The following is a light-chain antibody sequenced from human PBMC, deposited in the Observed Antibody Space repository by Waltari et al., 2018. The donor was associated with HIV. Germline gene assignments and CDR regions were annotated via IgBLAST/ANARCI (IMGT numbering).Light chain of an antibody. J-gene: IGLJ1*01. CDR2: NNA. CDR3: AAWDDSLNGYV. Sequence: QSVLTQPPSASGTPGQRVTISCSGGSSNIGSNTVHWFQQLPGTATKLLIYNNAQRPSGVPDRFSGSKSGTSASLAISGLQSEDEADYYCAAWDDSLNGYVFGTGTKVTVL. CDR1: SSNIGSNT. V-gene: IGLV1-44*01.